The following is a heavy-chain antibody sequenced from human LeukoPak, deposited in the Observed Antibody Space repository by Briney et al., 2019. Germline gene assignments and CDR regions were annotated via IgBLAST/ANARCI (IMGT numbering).Heavy chain of an antibody. CDR3: ARLDIVVVPAAGSPDAFDI. J-gene: IGHJ3*02. D-gene: IGHD2-2*01. Sequence: PGRSLRLSCAASGFTFSSYSMNWVRQAPGKGLEWVSSISSSSSYIYYADSVKGRFTISRDNAKNSLYLQMNSLRAEDTAVYYCARLDIVVVPAAGSPDAFDIWGQGTMVTVSS. CDR2: ISSSSSYI. CDR1: GFTFSSYS. V-gene: IGHV3-21*01.